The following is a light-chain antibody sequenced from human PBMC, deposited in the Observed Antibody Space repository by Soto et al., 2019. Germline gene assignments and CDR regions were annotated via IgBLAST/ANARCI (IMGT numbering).Light chain of an antibody. V-gene: IGLV2-14*01. CDR1: SSDVGGYNY. J-gene: IGLJ2*01. CDR3: SSYTGSSTLV. CDR2: DVS. Sequence: QSALTQPASVSGSPGQSITISCTGTSSDVGGYNYVSWYQQYPGKAPILMIYDVSNRPSGVSNRFSGSKSGNTASLTISGLQAEDEADYYCSSYTGSSTLVFGGGTKLTVL.